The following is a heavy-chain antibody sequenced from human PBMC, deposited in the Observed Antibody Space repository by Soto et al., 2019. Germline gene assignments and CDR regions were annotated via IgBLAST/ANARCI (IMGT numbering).Heavy chain of an antibody. D-gene: IGHD6-13*01. J-gene: IGHJ5*02. CDR1: GYTFTSYY. Sequence: ASVKVSCKASGYTFTSYYIHGVRQAPGQGLEWMGIINPSGGSTSYAQKFQGRVTMTRDTSTSTVYMELSRLRSEDTAVYYCAGSQRSTIATRYWFDPWGQGTLVTVSS. CDR3: AGSQRSTIATRYWFDP. CDR2: INPSGGST. V-gene: IGHV1-46*01.